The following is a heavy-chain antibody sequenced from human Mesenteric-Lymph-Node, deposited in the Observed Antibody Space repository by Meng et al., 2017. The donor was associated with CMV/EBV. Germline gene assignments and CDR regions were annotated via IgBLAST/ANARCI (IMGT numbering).Heavy chain of an antibody. V-gene: IGHV3-7*01. CDR1: GVTFNNYW. CDR3: AKDLVPAAISSYGMDV. CDR2: IKEEGSER. Sequence: GESLKISCVDSGVTFNNYWMNWVRQAPGKGLEWVANIKEEGSERYYVDSVEGRFTISRDNSKNTLYLQMNSLRAEDTAVYYCAKDLVPAAISSYGMDVWGQGTTVTVSS. D-gene: IGHD2-2*02. J-gene: IGHJ6*02.